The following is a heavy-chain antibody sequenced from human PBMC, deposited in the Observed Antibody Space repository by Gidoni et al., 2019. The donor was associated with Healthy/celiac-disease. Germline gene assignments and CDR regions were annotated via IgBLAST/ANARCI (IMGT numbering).Heavy chain of an antibody. CDR1: GFPFSSYA. CDR2: ISYDGSNK. D-gene: IGHD3-3*01. CDR3: ARQLADFWSGYSGAFDI. J-gene: IGHJ3*02. Sequence: QVQLVESGGGVVQPGRSLRLSCAASGFPFSSYAMHWVRQAPGKGLEWVAVISYDGSNKYYADSVKGRFTISRDNSKNTLYLQMNSLRAEDTAVYYCARQLADFWSGYSGAFDIWGQGTMVTVSS. V-gene: IGHV3-30-3*01.